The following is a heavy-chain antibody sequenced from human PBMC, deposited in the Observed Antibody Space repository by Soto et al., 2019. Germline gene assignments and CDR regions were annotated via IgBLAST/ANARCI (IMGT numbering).Heavy chain of an antibody. V-gene: IGHV4-30-2*01. CDR1: GGSISSGGYF. Sequence: SETLSLTCAVSGGSISSGGYFWSWIRQPPGKGLEWIGYIYHSGSTNYNPSLKSRVTISLDKSKKQISLKLTSVTAADTAVYHCASKGHYDSSGHSLDYWGQGTLVTVSS. D-gene: IGHD3-22*01. CDR2: IYHSGST. CDR3: ASKGHYDSSGHSLDY. J-gene: IGHJ4*02.